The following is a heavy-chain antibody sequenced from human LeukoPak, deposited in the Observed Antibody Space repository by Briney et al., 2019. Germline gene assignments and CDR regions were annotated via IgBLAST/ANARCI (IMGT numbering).Heavy chain of an antibody. CDR1: GGSISSSSYY. Sequence: SETLPLTCTVSGGSISSSSYYWGWIRQPPGKGLEWIGSIYYSGSTYYNPSLKSRVTISVDTSKNQSSLKLSSVTAADTAVYYCARHREKSPRHAFDIWGQGTMVTVSS. J-gene: IGHJ3*02. CDR2: IYYSGST. V-gene: IGHV4-39*01. CDR3: ARHREKSPRHAFDI.